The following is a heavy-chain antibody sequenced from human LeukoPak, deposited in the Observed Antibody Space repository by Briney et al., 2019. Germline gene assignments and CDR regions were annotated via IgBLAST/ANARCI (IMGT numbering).Heavy chain of an antibody. CDR3: ARDMRRGRDYYGSGTLEY. Sequence: ASVRVSCKASGYTFTGYFMHWVRQAPGQGLEWMGWINPKSGGTNYAQKFQGRVTMTRDTSISTGYMELSRLTSDDTAVYYCARDMRRGRDYYGSGTLEYWGQGTLVTVSS. V-gene: IGHV1-2*02. CDR2: INPKSGGT. D-gene: IGHD3-10*01. CDR1: GYTFTGYF. J-gene: IGHJ4*02.